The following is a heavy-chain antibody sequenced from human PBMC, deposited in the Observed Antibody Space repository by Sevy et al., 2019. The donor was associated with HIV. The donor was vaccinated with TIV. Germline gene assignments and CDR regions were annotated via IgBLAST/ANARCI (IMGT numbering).Heavy chain of an antibody. V-gene: IGHV4-59*01. CDR1: GGSISTYY. J-gene: IGHJ5*02. CDR2: IYYTGST. Sequence: SETLSLTCTVSGGSISTYYWSWIRQPPGKGLEYIGYIYYTGSTNYNPSLTSRVTISVDTSKNQFSLNLRSVTAVDTAVYYGARAPPVRSGDDSLNWFDPWGQGTLVTVSS. D-gene: IGHD5-12*01. CDR3: ARAPPVRSGDDSLNWFDP.